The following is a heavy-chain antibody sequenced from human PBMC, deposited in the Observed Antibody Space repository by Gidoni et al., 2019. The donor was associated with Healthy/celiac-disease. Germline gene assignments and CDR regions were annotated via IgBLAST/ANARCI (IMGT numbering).Heavy chain of an antibody. CDR1: GFSLSTSGVG. CDR2: IYWADDK. D-gene: IGHD3-22*01. CDR3: AHTRLLYYYDSSGYYNWFDP. J-gene: IGHJ5*02. Sequence: QITLKESGPTLVKPTQTLTLTCTFSGFSLSTSGVGVGWIRQPPGKALEWLALIYWADDKRYSPSLKSRLTITKDTSKNQVVLTMTNMDPVDTATYYCAHTRLLYYYDSSGYYNWFDPWGQGTLVTVSS. V-gene: IGHV2-5*02.